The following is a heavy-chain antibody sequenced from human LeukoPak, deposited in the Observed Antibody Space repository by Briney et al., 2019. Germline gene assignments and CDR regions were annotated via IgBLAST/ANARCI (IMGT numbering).Heavy chain of an antibody. Sequence: PGGSLRLSCAASGFTVSSNYMSWVRQAPGKGLEWVSVIYSGGSTYYADSVKGRFTISRDNSKNTLYLQMNSLRAEGTAVYYCARGLLYGTYYSDYWGQGTLVTVSS. CDR2: IYSGGST. J-gene: IGHJ4*02. CDR3: ARGLLYGTYYSDY. D-gene: IGHD3-16*01. CDR1: GFTVSSNY. V-gene: IGHV3-53*01.